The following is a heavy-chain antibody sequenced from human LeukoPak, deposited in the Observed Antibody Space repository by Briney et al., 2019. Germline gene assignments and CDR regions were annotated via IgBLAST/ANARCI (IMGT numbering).Heavy chain of an antibody. Sequence: GGSLRLSCAASGFTFSSYGMHWVRQAPGKGLEWVAVISYDGSNKYYADSVKGRFTISRDNSKNTLYLQMNSLRAEDTAVYYCAKDPNYMVATYYSDYWGQGTLVTVSS. D-gene: IGHD5-12*01. CDR3: AKDPNYMVATYYSDY. V-gene: IGHV3-30*18. J-gene: IGHJ4*02. CDR1: GFTFSSYG. CDR2: ISYDGSNK.